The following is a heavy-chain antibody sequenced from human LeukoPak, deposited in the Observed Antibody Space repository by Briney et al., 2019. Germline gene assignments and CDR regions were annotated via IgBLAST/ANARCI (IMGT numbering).Heavy chain of an antibody. V-gene: IGHV3-30*02. D-gene: IGHD1-26*01. J-gene: IGHJ6*03. Sequence: PGGSLRLSCAASGFTFSSYGMHWVRQAPGKGLEWVAFIRYDGSNKYYADSVKGRFTISRDNSKNTLYLQMNSLRAEDTAVYYCAKDLSQWELLGKDYYYYYMDVWGKGTTVTVSS. CDR2: IRYDGSNK. CDR3: AKDLSQWELLGKDYYYYYMDV. CDR1: GFTFSSYG.